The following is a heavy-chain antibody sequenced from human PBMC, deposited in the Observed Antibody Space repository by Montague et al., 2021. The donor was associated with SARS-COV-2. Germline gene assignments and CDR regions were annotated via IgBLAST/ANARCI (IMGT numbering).Heavy chain of an antibody. CDR3: ARLTAGYCSGSSCYWGTGFDY. Sequence: TLSLTCTVSGGSISSGGYYWSWIRQPPGKGLEWIGYIYYSGSTYYNPSLKSRVTISVDTSKNLFSLKLSSVTAADTAVYYCARLTAGYCSGSSCYWGTGFDYWGQGTLVTVSS. CDR2: IYYSGST. CDR1: GGSISSGGYY. J-gene: IGHJ4*02. V-gene: IGHV4-31*03. D-gene: IGHD2-15*01.